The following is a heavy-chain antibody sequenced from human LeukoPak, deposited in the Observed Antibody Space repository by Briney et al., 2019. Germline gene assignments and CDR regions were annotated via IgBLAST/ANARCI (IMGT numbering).Heavy chain of an antibody. CDR2: IWYDGSNK. CDR3: ARSVSSFWSGYHPTDS. D-gene: IGHD3-3*01. V-gene: IGHV3-33*01. J-gene: IGHJ5*01. CDR1: GLTFSSYG. Sequence: GGSLRLSCAASGLTFSSYGMHWVRQAPGKGLEWVAVIWYDGSNKYYADSVKGRFTISRDNSKNTLYLQMNSLRAEDTAVYYCARSVSSFWSGYHPTDSWGQGTLVTVSS.